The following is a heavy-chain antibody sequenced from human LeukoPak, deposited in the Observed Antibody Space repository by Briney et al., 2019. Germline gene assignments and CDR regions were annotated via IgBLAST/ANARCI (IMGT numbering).Heavy chain of an antibody. V-gene: IGHV3-23*01. CDR3: AKRGWYCSGGSCFYGMDV. CDR2: ISGSGGST. Sequence: GGSLRLSCAASGFTFSSYAMSWVRQAPGKGLEWVSAISGSGGSTYYADSVKGRFTISRDNSKNTLYLQMNSLRAEDTAVYYCAKRGWYCSGGSCFYGMDVWGQGTTVTVSS. D-gene: IGHD2-15*01. J-gene: IGHJ6*02. CDR1: GFTFSSYA.